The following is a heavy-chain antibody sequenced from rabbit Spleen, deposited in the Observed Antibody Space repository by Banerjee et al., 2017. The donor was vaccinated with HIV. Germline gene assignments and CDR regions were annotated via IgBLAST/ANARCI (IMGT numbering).Heavy chain of an antibody. V-gene: IGHV1S69*01. CDR2: IGNDGNT. Sequence: QSVEESGGRLVTPGTPLTLTCTVSGIDLSRYAMGWVRQAPGKGLEYIGSIGNDGNTYYATWAKGRFTISKTSTTVDLKITGPTTEDTATYFCATVALAISGDYGTIFNIWGQGTLVTVS. CDR3: ATVALAISGDYGTIFNI. D-gene: IGHD1-1*01. CDR1: GIDLSRYA. J-gene: IGHJ3*01.